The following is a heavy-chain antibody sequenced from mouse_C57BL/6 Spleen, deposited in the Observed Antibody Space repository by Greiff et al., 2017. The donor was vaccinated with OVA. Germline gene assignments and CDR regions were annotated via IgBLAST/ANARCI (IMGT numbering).Heavy chain of an antibody. J-gene: IGHJ3*01. CDR3: ARGGTAQATWWFAY. CDR2: INPGSGGT. Sequence: QVQLQQSGAELVRPGTSVKVSCKASGYAFTDYLIEWVKQRPGQGLEWIGVINPGSGGTNYNEKFKGKATLTADKSSSTAYMQLSSLTSEDSAVYFCARGGTAQATWWFAYWGQGTLVTVSA. D-gene: IGHD3-2*02. V-gene: IGHV1-54*01. CDR1: GYAFTDYL.